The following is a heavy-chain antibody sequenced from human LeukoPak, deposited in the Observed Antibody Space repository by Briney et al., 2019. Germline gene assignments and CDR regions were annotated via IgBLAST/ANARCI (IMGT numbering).Heavy chain of an antibody. Sequence: TSETLSLTCTVSGGSFTDYYWGWIRQPPGKGLEWVGSIYYRGNTFYNPSLRNRVSISIDTSKGRFSLNLNSVTAADTAVYFCTRDREHGTQASCGQASLVTAS. J-gene: IGHJ5*02. CDR2: IYYRGNT. V-gene: IGHV4-39*07. CDR3: TRDREHGTQAS. D-gene: IGHD1-26*01. CDR1: GGSFTDYY.